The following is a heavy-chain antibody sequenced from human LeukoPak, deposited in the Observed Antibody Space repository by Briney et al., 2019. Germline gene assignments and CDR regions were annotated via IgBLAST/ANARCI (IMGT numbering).Heavy chain of an antibody. CDR1: GGTFSSYA. CDR2: IIPILGIA. D-gene: IGHD3-22*01. V-gene: IGHV1-69*04. Sequence: GASVKVSCKASGGTFSSYAISWVRQAPGQGLEWMGRIIPILGIANYAQKFQGRVTITADESTSTAYMELSSLRSEDTAVYYCARGYYDSSGYPIWGRGTLVTVSS. J-gene: IGHJ4*02. CDR3: ARGYYDSSGYPI.